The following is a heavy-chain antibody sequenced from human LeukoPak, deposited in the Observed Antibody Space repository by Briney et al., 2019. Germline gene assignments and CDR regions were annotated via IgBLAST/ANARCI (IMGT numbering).Heavy chain of an antibody. Sequence: PSETLSLTCTVSGGSMSSYYWSWLRQPAGKGLEWIGRIYTSGSTNYNPSLKSRVTMSVDTSKKQFSLKLNSVTAADTAVYYCATYDQQLAFDNWGQGTLVTVSS. CDR2: IYTSGST. CDR1: GGSMSSYY. J-gene: IGHJ4*02. V-gene: IGHV4-4*07. D-gene: IGHD6-13*01. CDR3: ATYDQQLAFDN.